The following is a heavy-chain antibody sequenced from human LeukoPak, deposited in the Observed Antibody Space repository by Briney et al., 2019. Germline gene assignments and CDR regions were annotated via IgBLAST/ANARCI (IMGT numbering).Heavy chain of an antibody. CDR3: ARGGYYGSASHFDN. CDR1: GGSISSSGYY. V-gene: IGHV4-61*02. Sequence: PSETLSLTCTVSGGSISSSGYYWSWIRQPAGKGLEWIGRIYTSGSTSYNPSLKSRVTISVDTSKNQFSLKLSSVTAADTAVYYCARGGYYGSASHFDNWGQGTLVTVSS. J-gene: IGHJ4*02. D-gene: IGHD3-10*01. CDR2: IYTSGST.